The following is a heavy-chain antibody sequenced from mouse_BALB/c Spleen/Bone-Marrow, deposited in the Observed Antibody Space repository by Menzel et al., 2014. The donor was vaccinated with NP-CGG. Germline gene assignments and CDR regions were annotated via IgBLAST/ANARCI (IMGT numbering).Heavy chain of an antibody. D-gene: IGHD2-14*01. CDR3: AYYRYDVNY. V-gene: IGHV1S41*01. CDR2: IAPGSGST. J-gene: IGHJ2*01. Sequence: DLVKPGVSVKLSCKASGYTFTSYWINWIKQRPGQGLEWIGRIAPGSGSTYYNEMFKGKAILTVDTSSSTAYIQLSSLSSEDSAVYFCAYYRYDVNYWGQGTTLTVSS. CDR1: GYTFTSYW.